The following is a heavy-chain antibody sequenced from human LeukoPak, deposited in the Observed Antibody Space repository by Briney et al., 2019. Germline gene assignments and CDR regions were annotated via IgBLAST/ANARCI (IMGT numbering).Heavy chain of an antibody. V-gene: IGHV3-30*02. Sequence: GGSLRLSCAASGFTFNSYPMHWVRQAPGKGLEWVAYIRYDGSNKNYADSVKGRFTISRDNSRDTLYLQMNSLRAEDTAVYYCAKDGTAAGTEAYYYYYYMDVWGKGTTVTISS. CDR2: IRYDGSNK. CDR1: GFTFNSYP. J-gene: IGHJ6*03. D-gene: IGHD6-13*01. CDR3: AKDGTAAGTEAYYYYYYMDV.